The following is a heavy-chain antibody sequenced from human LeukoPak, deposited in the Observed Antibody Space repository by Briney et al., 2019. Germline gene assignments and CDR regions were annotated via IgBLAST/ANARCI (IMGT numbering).Heavy chain of an antibody. D-gene: IGHD6-13*01. Sequence: GGSLRLSCVASGFTFSNYEMNWVRQAPGKGLEWVSYISNSGITLYYADSVQGRFTISRDNTKNSLYLQMNSLKAEDTAVYYCARASGGTRYDYWGQGTLVTVSS. CDR3: ARASGGTRYDY. V-gene: IGHV3-48*03. J-gene: IGHJ4*02. CDR2: ISNSGITL. CDR1: GFTFSNYE.